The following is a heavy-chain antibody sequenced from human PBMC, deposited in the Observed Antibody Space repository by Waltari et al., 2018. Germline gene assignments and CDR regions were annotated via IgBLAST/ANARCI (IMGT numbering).Heavy chain of an antibody. J-gene: IGHJ4*02. D-gene: IGHD1-1*01. V-gene: IGHV3-53*01. Sequence: EVQLVESGGGLIQPGGSLRLSCSASGFTASSPYMSGVRQAPGKGLEWVSCNNGDGSRKTYADSVKGRFTLSRDNAKSTVYLQRSRLRAEDTALYYCVRVDNNGLEPFDYWGQGTLVTVSS. CDR1: GFTASSPY. CDR3: VRVDNNGLEPFDY. CDR2: NNGDGSR.